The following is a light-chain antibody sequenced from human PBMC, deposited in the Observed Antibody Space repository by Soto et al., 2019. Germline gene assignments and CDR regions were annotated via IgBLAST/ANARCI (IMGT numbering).Light chain of an antibody. CDR2: GAS. J-gene: IGKJ4*01. Sequence: EIVLTQSPATLSLSPGERVTLSCRASQSVSSNLAWYQQKPGQAPRLLIYGASTRATGIPARFSGSGSGTEFILTIGSLQSEDFAVYYCQQYHKWPLTFGGGTKVDIK. CDR1: QSVSSN. CDR3: QQYHKWPLT. V-gene: IGKV3-15*01.